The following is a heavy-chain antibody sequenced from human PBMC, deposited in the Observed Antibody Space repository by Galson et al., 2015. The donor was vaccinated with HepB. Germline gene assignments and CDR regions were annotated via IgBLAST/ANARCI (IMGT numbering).Heavy chain of an antibody. CDR1: GFTFSSYW. CDR2: INSDGSST. V-gene: IGHV3-74*01. D-gene: IGHD6-13*01. J-gene: IGHJ5*02. Sequence: SLRLSCAASGFTFSSYWMHWVRQAPGKGLVWVSRINSDGSSTSYADSVKGRFTISRDNAKNTLYLQMNSLRAEDTAVYYCVGQQLVRGWFDPWGQGTLVTVSS. CDR3: VGQQLVRGWFDP.